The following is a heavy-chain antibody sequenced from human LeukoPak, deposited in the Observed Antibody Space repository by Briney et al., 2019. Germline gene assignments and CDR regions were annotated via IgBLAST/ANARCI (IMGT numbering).Heavy chain of an antibody. D-gene: IGHD2-2*01. CDR3: ANWSPQPLSAFDI. Sequence: GSLRLSCAASGFTFSSYGMHWVRQAPGKGLEGVAFIRYDGSNKYYADSVKGRFTISRDNSKNTLYLQMNSLRAEDTAVYYCANWSPQPLSAFDIWGQGTMVTVSS. CDR1: GFTFSSYG. J-gene: IGHJ3*02. CDR2: IRYDGSNK. V-gene: IGHV3-30*02.